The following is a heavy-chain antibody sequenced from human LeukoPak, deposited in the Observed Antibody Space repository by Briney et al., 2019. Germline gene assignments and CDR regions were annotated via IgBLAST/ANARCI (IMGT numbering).Heavy chain of an antibody. CDR3: ARDRVVRGVIPDYYYYYYMDV. Sequence: SETLSLTCTVSGGSISSGSYHWSWIRQPAGKGLEWIGRIYPSGSTNYDPSLKSRVTISVDTSKNQFSLKLTSVTAADTAVYYCARDRVVRGVIPDYYYYYYMDVWGKGTTVTISS. V-gene: IGHV4-61*02. D-gene: IGHD3-10*01. J-gene: IGHJ6*03. CDR1: GGSISSGSYH. CDR2: IYPSGST.